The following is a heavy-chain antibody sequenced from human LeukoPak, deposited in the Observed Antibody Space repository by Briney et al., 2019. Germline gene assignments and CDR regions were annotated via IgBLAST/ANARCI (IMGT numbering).Heavy chain of an antibody. D-gene: IGHD3-16*02. CDR2: TREDGSVQ. V-gene: IGHV3-7*01. J-gene: IGHJ4*02. CDR3: AKDLLQYGLGELSQSPFDY. Sequence: GGSLRLSCAASGFTFSKTWMRWVRQAPGKGLEWVACTREDGSVQKYVDSVRGRFTISRDNASNSLYLQMNSLRVEDTAVYYCAKDLLQYGLGELSQSPFDYWGQGTLVTVSS. CDR1: GFTFSKTW.